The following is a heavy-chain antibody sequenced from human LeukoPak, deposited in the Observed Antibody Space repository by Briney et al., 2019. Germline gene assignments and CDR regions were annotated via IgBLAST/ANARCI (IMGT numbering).Heavy chain of an antibody. V-gene: IGHV4-59*08. CDR3: ARRGGHGGSFDY. CDR1: GFTVSSNY. CDR2: IYYSGSGST. J-gene: IGHJ4*02. Sequence: PGGSLRLSCAASGFTVSSNYMSWVRQAPGKGLEWIGYIYYSGSGSTNYNPSLKSRVTISVDTSKNQFSLKLSSVTAADTAVYYCARRGGHGGSFDYWGQGTLVTVSS. D-gene: IGHD4-23*01.